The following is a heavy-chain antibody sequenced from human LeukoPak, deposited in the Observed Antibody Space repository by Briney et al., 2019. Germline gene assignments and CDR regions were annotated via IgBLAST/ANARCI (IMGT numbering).Heavy chain of an antibody. CDR2: INPNSGGT. D-gene: IGHD5/OR15-5a*01. CDR1: GYTFTVYY. CDR3: ARDIGRSSTSWFDP. V-gene: IGHV1-2*02. Sequence: ASVKVSCKASGYTFTVYYMHWVRQVPGQGLEWMGWINPNSGGTTYAQKFQGRVTMTGDTSITTAYMELSRLRSDDTAVYYCARDIGRSSTSWFDPWGQGTLVTVSS. J-gene: IGHJ5*02.